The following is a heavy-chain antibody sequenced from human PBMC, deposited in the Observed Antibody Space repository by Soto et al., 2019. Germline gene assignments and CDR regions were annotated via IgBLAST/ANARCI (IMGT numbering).Heavy chain of an antibody. CDR3: ARGQQLVANWLEP. V-gene: IGHV3-11*01. Sequence: PGGSLRLSCAASGFPFSDSYMAWIRQAPGKGLEEIATISSTGSTPYYADSVKGRFTISRDNAQNSLYLEMNNLRAEDTAVYYCARGQQLVANWLEPWGQAILVTSPQ. J-gene: IGHJ5*02. CDR2: ISSTGSTP. CDR1: GFPFSDSY. D-gene: IGHD6-6*01.